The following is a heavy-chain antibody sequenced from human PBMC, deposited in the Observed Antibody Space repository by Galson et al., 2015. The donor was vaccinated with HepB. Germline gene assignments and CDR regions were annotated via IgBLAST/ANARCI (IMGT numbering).Heavy chain of an antibody. J-gene: IGHJ4*02. Sequence: SLRLSCAASGFTFSSYAMSWVRQAPGKGLEWVSAISGSGGSTYYADSVKGRFTISRDNSKNTLYLQMNSLRAEDTAVYYCAKDIQGWGDGDYWGQGTLVTVSS. V-gene: IGHV3-23*01. CDR3: AKDIQGWGDGDY. CDR2: ISGSGGST. D-gene: IGHD3-16*01. CDR1: GFTFSSYA.